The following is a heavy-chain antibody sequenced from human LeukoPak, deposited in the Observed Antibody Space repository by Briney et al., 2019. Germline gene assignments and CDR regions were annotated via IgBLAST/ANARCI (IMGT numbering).Heavy chain of an antibody. CDR2: ISWNSGRI. V-gene: IGHV3-9*01. D-gene: IGHD6-19*01. CDR1: GFTFEDYA. CDR3: AKDRLSGLSNWFDP. Sequence: PGRPLRLPCAASGFTFEDYAMPWVRQAPGKGLGGVSGISWNSGRIVYADSVKGRFTISRDNAKNSLYLQMNSLRAEDTALYYCAKDRLSGLSNWFDPWGQGTLVTVSS. J-gene: IGHJ5*02.